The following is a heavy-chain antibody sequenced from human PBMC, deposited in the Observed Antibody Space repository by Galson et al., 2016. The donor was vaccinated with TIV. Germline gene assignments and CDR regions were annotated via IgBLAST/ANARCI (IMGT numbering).Heavy chain of an antibody. J-gene: IGHJ6*02. V-gene: IGHV1-69*13. CDR3: AKDRNTAMDTYHQYYGMDV. Sequence: SVKVSCKASGDTFSSYPFNWVRQAPGQGLEWVGGFIPLFGTANYAQKFQGRVTISADESTSTLYMEVRCLRSEDTAVYYCAKDRNTAMDTYHQYYGMDVWGQGTTVTVSS. CDR1: GDTFSSYP. CDR2: FIPLFGTA. D-gene: IGHD5-18*01.